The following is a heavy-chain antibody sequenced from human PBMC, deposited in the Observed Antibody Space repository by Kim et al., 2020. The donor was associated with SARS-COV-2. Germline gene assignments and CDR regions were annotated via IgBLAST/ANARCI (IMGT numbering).Heavy chain of an antibody. CDR2: SNAGNGNT. Sequence: ASVKVSCKPSGYTFTDYGIHWVRQAPGQRLEWMGWSNAGNGNTQYSQKFQGRVTITGDTSAGTVYMELSSLRSEDTAVYYCSRGGRVVPASIRRYNAMDVWGQGTTVTVSS. D-gene: IGHD2-2*01. CDR3: SRGGRVVPASIRRYNAMDV. J-gene: IGHJ6*02. CDR1: GYTFTDYG. V-gene: IGHV1-3*01.